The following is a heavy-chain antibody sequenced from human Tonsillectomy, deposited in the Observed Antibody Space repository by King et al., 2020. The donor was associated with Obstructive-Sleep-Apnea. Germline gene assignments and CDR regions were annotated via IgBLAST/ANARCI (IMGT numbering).Heavy chain of an antibody. V-gene: IGHV4-34*01. D-gene: IGHD3-3*01. Sequence: VQLQQWGAGLLKPSETLSLTCAVYGGSFSGYYWSWIRQPPGKGLEWIGEINHSGSTNYNPSLKSRVTISVDTSKNQFSLKLSSVTAADTVVYYCARGPVGYDFWSGYYYYFDYWGQGTLVTVSS. CDR2: INHSGST. CDR1: GGSFSGYY. J-gene: IGHJ4*02. CDR3: ARGPVGYDFWSGYYYYFDY.